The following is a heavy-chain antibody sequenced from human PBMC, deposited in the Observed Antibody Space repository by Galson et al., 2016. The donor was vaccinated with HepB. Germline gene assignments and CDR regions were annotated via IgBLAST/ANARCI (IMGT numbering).Heavy chain of an antibody. D-gene: IGHD1-7*01. CDR1: GDTLSNHY. Sequence: SVKVSCKASGDTLSNHYLHWARQAPGQGLEWVGVINPSDGTTNCAERFQGRVTMTRDTSTTSFYMELSSLRYEDTAEYFCAREIGGTSYFEYWGQGTLVTVSS. CDR2: INPSDGTT. J-gene: IGHJ4*02. CDR3: AREIGGTSYFEY. V-gene: IGHV1-46*01.